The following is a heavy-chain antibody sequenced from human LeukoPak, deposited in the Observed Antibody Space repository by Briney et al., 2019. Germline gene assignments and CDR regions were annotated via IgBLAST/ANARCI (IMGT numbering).Heavy chain of an antibody. V-gene: IGHV3-15*01. Sequence: PGGSLRLSCAASGFTFSNAWMSWVRQAPGKGLEWVGRIKSKTDGGTTDYAAPVKGRFTISRDNSKNTLYLQMNSLRAEDTAVYYCAKDQGVVAAIYYFDYWGQGTLVTVSS. CDR2: IKSKTDGGTT. CDR3: AKDQGVVAAIYYFDY. J-gene: IGHJ4*02. D-gene: IGHD2-15*01. CDR1: GFTFSNAW.